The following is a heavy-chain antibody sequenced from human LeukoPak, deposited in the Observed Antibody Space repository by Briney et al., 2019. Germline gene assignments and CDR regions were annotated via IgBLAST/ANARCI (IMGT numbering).Heavy chain of an antibody. Sequence: GRYLRLSCAASGFTFSSYGMHWVRQAPGKGLEWVAVISYDGSNKYYADSVKGRFTISRDNSKNTLYLQMNSLRAEDTAVYYCAKDRSGIFGVVIEIDYWGQGTLVTVSS. CDR3: AKDRSGIFGVVIEIDY. CDR2: ISYDGSNK. D-gene: IGHD3-3*01. CDR1: GFTFSSYG. V-gene: IGHV3-30*18. J-gene: IGHJ4*02.